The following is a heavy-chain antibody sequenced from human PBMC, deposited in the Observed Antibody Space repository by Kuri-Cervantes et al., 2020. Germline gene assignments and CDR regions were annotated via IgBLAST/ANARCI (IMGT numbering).Heavy chain of an antibody. Sequence: GESLKISLAAPGFTFSDYYMSWIRQAPGKGLEWVSYISSSGSTIYYADSVKGRFTISRDNAKNSLYLQMDSLSAEDTAVYYCARAGTMVRTRMEVWGQGTTVTVSS. V-gene: IGHV3-11*01. D-gene: IGHD3-10*01. CDR1: GFTFSDYY. CDR2: ISSSGSTI. CDR3: ARAGTMVRTRMEV. J-gene: IGHJ6*02.